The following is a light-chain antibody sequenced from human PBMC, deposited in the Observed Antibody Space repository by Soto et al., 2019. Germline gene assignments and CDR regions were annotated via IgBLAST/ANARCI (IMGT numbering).Light chain of an antibody. Sequence: QSVLTQPASVSGSPGQSITISCTGTSSDVGRYNLVSWYQQHPGKAPKLMIYEGSKRPSGISNRFSGSKSGNTASLTISGLQTEDEADYYCCSYATGSTWVFGGGTKLTVL. CDR1: SSDVGRYNL. J-gene: IGLJ3*02. CDR2: EGS. CDR3: CSYATGSTWV. V-gene: IGLV2-23*01.